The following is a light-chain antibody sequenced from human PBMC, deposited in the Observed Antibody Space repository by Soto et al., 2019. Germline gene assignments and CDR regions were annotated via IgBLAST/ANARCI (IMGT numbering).Light chain of an antibody. CDR1: QSVSSTY. J-gene: IGKJ4*01. V-gene: IGKV3-20*01. CDR3: QHYGSLVLT. Sequence: EIVLTQSPGTLSLSPGERATLSCRASQSVSSTYLAWYQQKPGQAPRLLIYCASSRATGIPDRFSGSGSGTDFTLTISRLETEDFAVYYCQHYGSLVLTFGGGPKVEIK. CDR2: CAS.